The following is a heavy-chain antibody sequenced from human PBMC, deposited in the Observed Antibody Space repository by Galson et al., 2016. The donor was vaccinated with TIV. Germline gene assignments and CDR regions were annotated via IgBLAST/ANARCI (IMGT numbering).Heavy chain of an antibody. J-gene: IGHJ6*02. Sequence: SLRLSCAASGFTFDFYAMSWVRQAPGQGLEWVSGISGSGGITYFADSVKGRFTISRDNSRNTLFLQMHSLRVEDTAVYYCAKQWLKDYYGMDVWGPGTTVTVSS. CDR3: AKQWLKDYYGMDV. V-gene: IGHV3-23*01. D-gene: IGHD6-19*01. CDR2: ISGSGGIT. CDR1: GFTFDFYA.